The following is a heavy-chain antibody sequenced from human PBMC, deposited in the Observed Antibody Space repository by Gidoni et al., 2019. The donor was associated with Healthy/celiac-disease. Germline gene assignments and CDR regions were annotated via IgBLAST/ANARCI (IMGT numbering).Heavy chain of an antibody. J-gene: IGHJ3*02. CDR3: ARGPQSDGYNADDAFDI. Sequence: QVQLVQSGAEVKKPGASVKVSCKASGYTFTGYYMHWVRQAPGQGLEWMGWINPNRGGTNYAQKFQGWVTMTRDTSISTAYMELSRLRSDDTAVYYCARGPQSDGYNADDAFDIWGQGTMVTVSS. CDR2: INPNRGGT. D-gene: IGHD2-21*01. CDR1: GYTFTGYY. V-gene: IGHV1-2*04.